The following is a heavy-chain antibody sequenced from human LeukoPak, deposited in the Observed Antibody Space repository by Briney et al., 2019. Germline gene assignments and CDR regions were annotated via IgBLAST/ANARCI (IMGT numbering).Heavy chain of an antibody. CDR3: ARDLGDCSSTSCHRGYYYGMDV. CDR2: ISYDGSNK. D-gene: IGHD2-2*01. Sequence: PGRSLRLSCAASGFTFSSYAMHWVRQAPGKGLEWVAVISYDGSNKYYADSVKGRFTISRDNSKNTLYLQMNSLRAEDTAVYYCARDLGDCSSTSCHRGYYYGMDVWGQGTTVTVSS. CDR1: GFTFSSYA. V-gene: IGHV3-30*04. J-gene: IGHJ6*02.